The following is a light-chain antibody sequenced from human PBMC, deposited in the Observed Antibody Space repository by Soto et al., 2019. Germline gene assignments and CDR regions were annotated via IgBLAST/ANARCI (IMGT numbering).Light chain of an antibody. CDR1: QSLVHSDGNTY. V-gene: IGKV2-30*02. Sequence: DIVLTQSPLSLPVTLGQPAAISCRSSQSLVHSDGNTYLNWLQQRPGQSPRRLIYKVSNRDSGVPDRFSGGGSGTDFTLTISRVEAEDIGVYYCVQGTHWPRAFGQGTKVDIK. CDR3: VQGTHWPRA. J-gene: IGKJ1*01. CDR2: KVS.